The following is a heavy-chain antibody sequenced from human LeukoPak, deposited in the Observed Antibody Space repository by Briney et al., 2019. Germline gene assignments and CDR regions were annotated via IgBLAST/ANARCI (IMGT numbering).Heavy chain of an antibody. J-gene: IGHJ3*02. Sequence: PSETLSLTCTVSGGSISSSSYYWGWIRQPPGKGLEWIGSIYYSGSTYYNPFLKSRVTISVDTSKNQFSLKLSSVTAADTAVYYCARDLNRDRLGFDIWGQGTMVTVSS. CDR3: ARDLNRDRLGFDI. D-gene: IGHD3-22*01. CDR1: GGSISSSSYY. CDR2: IYYSGST. V-gene: IGHV4-39*07.